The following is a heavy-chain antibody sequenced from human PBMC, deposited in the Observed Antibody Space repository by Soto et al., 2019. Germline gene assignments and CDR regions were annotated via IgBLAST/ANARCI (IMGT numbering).Heavy chain of an antibody. CDR3: AKDPYYYDSSGYPGVFDY. D-gene: IGHD3-22*01. J-gene: IGHJ4*02. V-gene: IGHV3-30*18. Sequence: GGSLRLSCAASGFTFSSYGMHWVRQAPGKGLEWVAVISYDGSNKYYADSVKGRFTISRDNSKNTLYLQMNSLRAEDTAVYYCAKDPYYYDSSGYPGVFDYWGQGTLVTVAS. CDR1: GFTFSSYG. CDR2: ISYDGSNK.